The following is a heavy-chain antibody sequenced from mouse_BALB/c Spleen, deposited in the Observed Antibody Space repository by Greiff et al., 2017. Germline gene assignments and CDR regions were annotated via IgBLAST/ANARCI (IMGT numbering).Heavy chain of an antibody. CDR1: GFTFSSYG. CDR3: ARHDAMDY. CDR2: ISSGGSYT. V-gene: IGHV5-6*02. Sequence: EVKLVESGGDLVKPGGSLKLSCAASGFTFSSYGMSWVRQTPDKRLEWVATISSGGSYTYYPDSVKGRFTISRDNAKNTLYLQMSSLKSEDTAMYYCARHDAMDYWGQGTTLTVSS. J-gene: IGHJ4*01.